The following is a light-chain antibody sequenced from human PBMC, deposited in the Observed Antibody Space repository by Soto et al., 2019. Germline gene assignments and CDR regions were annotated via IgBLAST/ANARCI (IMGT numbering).Light chain of an antibody. CDR1: QGISSY. Sequence: AIRMTQSPSSFSASTGDRVTITCRASQGISSYLAWYQQKPGKAPKLLLYAASTLQSGVPSRFSGSGSGTDFTLTISCLQSEDFATYYCQQYYSYPITVGPGTKVD. CDR2: AAS. CDR3: QQYYSYPIT. V-gene: IGKV1-8*01. J-gene: IGKJ3*01.